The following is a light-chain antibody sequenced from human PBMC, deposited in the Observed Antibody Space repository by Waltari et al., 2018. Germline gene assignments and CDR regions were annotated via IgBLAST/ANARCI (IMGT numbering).Light chain of an antibody. CDR1: SRDIGASNY. Sequence: SALTQPASVSGSPGQSITISCTGTSRDIGASNYVCWYRQYPGKDHKLIISDVNPLPPGLYKRFSGSKTCNTDSLTIAGLQADDEADYYGSSYTSSSTLVFCGGTRLTVL. CDR2: DVN. V-gene: IGLV2-14*03. J-gene: IGLJ2*01. CDR3: SSYTSSSTLV.